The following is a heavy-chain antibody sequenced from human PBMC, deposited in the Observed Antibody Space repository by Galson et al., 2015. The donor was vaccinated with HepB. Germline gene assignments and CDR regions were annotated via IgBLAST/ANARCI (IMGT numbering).Heavy chain of an antibody. CDR2: IKQDGSEK. J-gene: IGHJ5*02. Sequence: SPRLSCAASGFTFSSYWMSWVRQAPGKGLEWVANIKQDGSEKYYVDSVKGRFTISRDNAKNSLYLQMNSLRAEDTAVYYCARDYYGSGSYGRFDPWGQGTLVTVSS. D-gene: IGHD3-10*01. CDR1: GFTFSSYW. V-gene: IGHV3-7*01. CDR3: ARDYYGSGSYGRFDP.